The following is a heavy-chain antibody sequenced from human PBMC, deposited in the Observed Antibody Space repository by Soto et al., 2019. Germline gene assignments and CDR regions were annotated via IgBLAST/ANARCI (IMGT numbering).Heavy chain of an antibody. CDR3: ARDHPEPAGPLWA. Sequence: QVQLVQSGAEVKKPGASVKVSCKASGYTFTSYGISWVRQAPGQELEWMGWISAYNGNTNYSQKLQGRVTMTTDTAPSTAYMALRSLRCDDAAVYYCARDHPEPAGPLWAWGQGTLVTVSS. V-gene: IGHV1-18*01. CDR1: GYTFTSYG. CDR2: ISAYNGNT. J-gene: IGHJ5*02. D-gene: IGHD2-2*01.